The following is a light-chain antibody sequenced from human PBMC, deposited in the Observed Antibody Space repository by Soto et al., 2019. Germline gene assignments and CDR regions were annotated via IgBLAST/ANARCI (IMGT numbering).Light chain of an antibody. CDR1: QSVRTH. Sequence: DIQMTQSPSSLSASIGDRVTITCRASQSVRTHLNWYHQKPGKAPELLIYAASSLQAGVPSRFRGSGSGTDFTLTISNLQPEDFGDYYCQQSYSPPRTFRQRTNLEIK. CDR3: QQSYSPPRT. V-gene: IGKV1-39*01. J-gene: IGKJ2*01. CDR2: AAS.